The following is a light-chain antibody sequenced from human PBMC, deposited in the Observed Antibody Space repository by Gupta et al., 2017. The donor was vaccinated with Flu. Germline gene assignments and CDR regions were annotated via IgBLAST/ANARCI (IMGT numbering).Light chain of an antibody. CDR3: LQRRNWPRSA. CDR1: QNVDES. V-gene: IGKV3-11*01. CDR2: DAS. Sequence: PGERATRSCLASQNVDESLEWYQQKPGQSPSLLIYDASKRATGIQARFSGSGSGTEFTLTISSLEPEDFAVYYCLQRRNWPRSAFGHGTKLDI. J-gene: IGKJ2*01.